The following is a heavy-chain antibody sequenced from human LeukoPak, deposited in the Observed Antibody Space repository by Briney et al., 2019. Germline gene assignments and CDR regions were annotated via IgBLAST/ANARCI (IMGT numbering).Heavy chain of an antibody. V-gene: IGHV3-7*04. CDR3: ARARIAAAGIHG. J-gene: IGHJ4*02. D-gene: IGHD6-13*01. CDR1: GFTFSSYW. CDR2: IKQDGSEK. Sequence: PGGSLRLSCAASGFTFSSYWMSWVRQAPGKGLEWVANIKQDGSEKYYVDSVKGRFTISRDNSKNTLFLQMNSLRAEDTAVYYCARARIAAAGIHGWGQGTLVTVSS.